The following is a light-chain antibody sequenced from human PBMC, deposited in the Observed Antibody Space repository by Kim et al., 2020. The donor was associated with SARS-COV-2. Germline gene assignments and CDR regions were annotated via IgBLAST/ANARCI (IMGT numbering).Light chain of an antibody. CDR2: AAS. V-gene: IGKV1-16*02. CDR1: QGINNF. J-gene: IGKJ3*01. CDR3: QHYNTYPFT. Sequence: ASVGDRVTITCRASQGINNFLDWVQQKPGKAPKSLIYAASTLESGVPSKFSGRGSGTEFTLTISSLQPEDVATYYCQHYNTYPFTFGPGTKVDIK.